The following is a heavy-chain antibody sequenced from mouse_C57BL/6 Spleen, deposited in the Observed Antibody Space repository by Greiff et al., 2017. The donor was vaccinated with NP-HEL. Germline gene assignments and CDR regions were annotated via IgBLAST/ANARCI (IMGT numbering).Heavy chain of an antibody. D-gene: IGHD1-1*01. CDR2: INPNNGGT. CDR1: GYTFTDYY. Sequence: EVQLQQSGPELVKPGASVKISCKASGYTFTDYYMNWVKQSHGKSLEWIGDINPNNGGTSYNQKFKGKATLTVDKSSSTAYMELRSLTSEDSAVYYCARSTTVVGDYAMDYWGQGTSVTVSS. CDR3: ARSTTVVGDYAMDY. J-gene: IGHJ4*01. V-gene: IGHV1-26*01.